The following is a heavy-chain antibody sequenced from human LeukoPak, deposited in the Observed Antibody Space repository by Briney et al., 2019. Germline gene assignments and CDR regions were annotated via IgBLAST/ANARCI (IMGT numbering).Heavy chain of an antibody. V-gene: IGHV3-64*01. CDR2: IMSNGGST. D-gene: IGHD3-22*01. CDR1: GFTFSSYV. J-gene: IGHJ4*02. Sequence: GGSLRLSCAAPGFTFSSYVMYWVRQAPGKGLEYVSSIMSNGGSTYYANSVKGRFTISRDNSKNTLYLQMGSLRAEDMAVYYCARGGQSKYDSSGYLNYFDHWGQGTLVTVSS. CDR3: ARGGQSKYDSSGYLNYFDH.